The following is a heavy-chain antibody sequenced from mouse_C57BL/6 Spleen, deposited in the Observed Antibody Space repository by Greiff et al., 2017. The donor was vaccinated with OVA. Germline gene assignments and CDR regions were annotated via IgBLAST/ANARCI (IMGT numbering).Heavy chain of an antibody. CDR2: IDPSDSYT. Sequence: QVQLKESGAELVMPGASVKLSCKASGYTFTSYWMHWVKQRPGQGLEWIGEIDPSDSYTNYNQKFKGKSTLTVDKSSSTAYMQLSSLTSEDSAVYYCARFDGPWYFDVWGTGTTVTVSS. CDR3: ARFDGPWYFDV. D-gene: IGHD2-3*01. CDR1: GYTFTSYW. J-gene: IGHJ1*03. V-gene: IGHV1-69*01.